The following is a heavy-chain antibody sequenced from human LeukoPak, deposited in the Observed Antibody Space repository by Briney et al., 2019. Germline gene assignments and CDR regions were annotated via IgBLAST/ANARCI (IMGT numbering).Heavy chain of an antibody. Sequence: SETLSLTCTVSGGSISSSSYYWGWIRQPPGKGLEWIGSIYYSGSTYYNPSLKSRVTISVDTSKNQFSLKLSSVTAADTAVYYCARHGSVEYYYDSSGYLFDYWGQGTLVTVSS. CDR1: GGSISSSSYY. J-gene: IGHJ4*02. V-gene: IGHV4-39*01. CDR3: ARHGSVEYYYDSSGYLFDY. D-gene: IGHD3-22*01. CDR2: IYYSGST.